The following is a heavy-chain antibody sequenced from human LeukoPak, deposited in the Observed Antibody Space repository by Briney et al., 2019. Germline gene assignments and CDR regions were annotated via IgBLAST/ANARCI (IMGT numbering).Heavy chain of an antibody. CDR3: ATPPVWFGEFMSGNSILGYFQD. CDR2: FDTQEGET. D-gene: IGHD3-10*01. CDR1: GHTLSELS. V-gene: IGHV1-24*01. J-gene: IGHJ1*01. Sequence: ASVKVSCKISGHTLSELSIHWVRQAPGKGLEWMGGFDTQEGETIFAQNFQGRVTMTEDTSSDTAYMELSSLTSEDTAVYYCATPPVWFGEFMSGNSILGYFQDWGQGTLVTVSS.